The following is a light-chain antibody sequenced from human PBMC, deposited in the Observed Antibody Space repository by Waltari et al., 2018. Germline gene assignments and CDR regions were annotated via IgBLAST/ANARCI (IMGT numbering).Light chain of an antibody. J-gene: IGLJ1*01. Sequence: SYVLTQPPSVSVAPGQTATIACGGDDIGSETVPWSQQKPGQAPVLVVYDETDRPSRIPERLSGSNSGNTATLTISRVEAGDEADYYCQVWDSLIDHYVFGTGTKVTVL. CDR2: DET. CDR3: QVWDSLIDHYV. CDR1: DIGSET. V-gene: IGLV3-21*02.